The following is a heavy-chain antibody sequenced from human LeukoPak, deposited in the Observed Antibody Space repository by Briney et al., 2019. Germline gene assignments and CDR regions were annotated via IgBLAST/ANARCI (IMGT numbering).Heavy chain of an antibody. Sequence: GGSLRLSCAASGFTFSSYSMNWVRQAPGKGLEGVSYISSSSSTIYYADSVKGRFTISRDNAKNSLYLQMNSLRAEDTAVYYCARGLGGRLGTFDYWGQGTLVTVSS. CDR2: ISSSSSTI. V-gene: IGHV3-48*04. CDR1: GFTFSSYS. CDR3: ARGLGGRLGTFDY. J-gene: IGHJ4*02. D-gene: IGHD3-16*01.